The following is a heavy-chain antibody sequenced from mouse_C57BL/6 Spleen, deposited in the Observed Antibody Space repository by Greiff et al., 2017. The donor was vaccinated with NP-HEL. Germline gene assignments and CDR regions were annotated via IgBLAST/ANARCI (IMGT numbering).Heavy chain of an antibody. CDR2: INPGSGGT. V-gene: IGHV1-54*01. CDR1: GYAFTNYL. CDR3: ARDYGSTYSYFDY. D-gene: IGHD1-1*01. J-gene: IGHJ2*01. Sequence: VQVVESGAELVRPGTSVKVSCKASGYAFTNYLIEWVKQRPGQGLEWIGVINPGSGGTNYNEKFKGKATLTADKSSSTAYMQLSSLTSEDSAVYFCARDYGSTYSYFDYWGQGTTLTVSS.